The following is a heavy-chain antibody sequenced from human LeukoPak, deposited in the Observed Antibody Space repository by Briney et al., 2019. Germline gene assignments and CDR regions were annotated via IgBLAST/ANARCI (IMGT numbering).Heavy chain of an antibody. J-gene: IGHJ4*02. CDR3: ARVSTYYGDYPDY. CDR2: ISSSSSTI. D-gene: IGHD4-17*01. Sequence: GGSLRLSCAASGFTFSSYSMNWVRQAPGKGLEWVSYISSSSSTIYYADSVKGRFTISRDNAKNSLYLQMNSLRAEDTAVYYCARVSTYYGDYPDYWGQGTLVTVSS. V-gene: IGHV3-48*01. CDR1: GFTFSSYS.